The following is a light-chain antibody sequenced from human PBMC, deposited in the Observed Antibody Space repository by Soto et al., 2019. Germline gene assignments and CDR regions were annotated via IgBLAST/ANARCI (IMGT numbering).Light chain of an antibody. CDR3: CSYAGSPHV. J-gene: IGLJ1*01. CDR1: SSDVGGYNY. CDR2: DVS. Sequence: QSALTQPRSVSGSPGQSVTISCTGTSSDVGGYNYVSWYQHHPGKAPKLMIYDVSKRPSGVPDRFSGSKSGNTASLTISGLQAEDEADYYCCSYAGSPHVFGTGTKVTVL. V-gene: IGLV2-11*01.